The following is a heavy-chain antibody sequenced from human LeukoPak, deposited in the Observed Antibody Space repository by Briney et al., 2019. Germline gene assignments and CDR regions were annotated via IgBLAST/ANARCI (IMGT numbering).Heavy chain of an antibody. D-gene: IGHD6-19*01. CDR2: IIPIFGTA. Sequence: GASAKVSCKASGGTFSSYAISWVRQAPGQGLEWMGGIIPIFGTANYAQKFQGRVTITADESTSTAYMELSSLRSEDTALYYCARGKGIAVSSFDYWGQGTLVTVSS. CDR1: GGTFSSYA. V-gene: IGHV1-69*13. CDR3: ARGKGIAVSSFDY. J-gene: IGHJ4*02.